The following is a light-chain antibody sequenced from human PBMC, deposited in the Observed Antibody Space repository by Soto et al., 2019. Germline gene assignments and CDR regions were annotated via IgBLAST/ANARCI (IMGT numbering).Light chain of an antibody. CDR2: SNN. V-gene: IGLV1-44*01. J-gene: IGLJ2*01. CDR1: SSNIGSNT. Sequence: QSVLTQPPSASGTPGQRVTISCSGSSSNIGSNTVNWYRQLPGTAPKLLIYSNNQRPSGVPDRFSGYKSGTSASLAISGLQSEDEADYYCAAWDDSLNGSVFGGGTKLTVL. CDR3: AAWDDSLNGSV.